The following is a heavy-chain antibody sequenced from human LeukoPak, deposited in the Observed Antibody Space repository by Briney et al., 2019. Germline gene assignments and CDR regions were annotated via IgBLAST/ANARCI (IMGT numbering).Heavy chain of an antibody. CDR3: ASLMGATRKYAFDI. D-gene: IGHD1-26*01. CDR2: IYSGGST. V-gene: IGHV3-66*01. Sequence: GGSLRLSCAASGFTVSSNYMSWVRQAPGKGLEWVSVIYSGGSTYYADSVKGRFTISRDNFKNTLYLQMNSLRAEDTAVYYCASLMGATRKYAFDIWGQGTMVTVSS. CDR1: GFTVSSNY. J-gene: IGHJ3*02.